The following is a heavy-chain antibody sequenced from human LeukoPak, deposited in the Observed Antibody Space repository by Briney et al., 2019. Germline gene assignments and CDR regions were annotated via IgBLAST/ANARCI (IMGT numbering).Heavy chain of an antibody. CDR1: GYTFTSYY. D-gene: IGHD5-18*01. V-gene: IGHV1-46*01. CDR2: INPSGGST. Sequence: GASVKVSCKASGYTFTSYYMHWVRQAPGQGLEWMGIINPSGGSTSYAQKFQGRVTMTRDTSTSTVYMELSSLRSEDTAVYYCAREGRGYSYYYYSMDVWGQGTTVTVSS. J-gene: IGHJ6*02. CDR3: AREGRGYSYYYYSMDV.